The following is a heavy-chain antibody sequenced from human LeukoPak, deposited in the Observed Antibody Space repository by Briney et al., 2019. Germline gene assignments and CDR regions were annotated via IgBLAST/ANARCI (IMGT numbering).Heavy chain of an antibody. CDR2: IIPIFGTA. CDR1: GGTFSSYA. CDR3: AREESDYGDYVH. Sequence: ASVKVSCKASGGTFSSYAISWVRQAPGQGLEWMGGIIPIFGTANYAQKFQGRVAITADESTSTAYMELSSLRSEDTAVYYCAREESDYGDYVHWGQGTLVTVSS. D-gene: IGHD4-17*01. V-gene: IGHV1-69*01. J-gene: IGHJ4*02.